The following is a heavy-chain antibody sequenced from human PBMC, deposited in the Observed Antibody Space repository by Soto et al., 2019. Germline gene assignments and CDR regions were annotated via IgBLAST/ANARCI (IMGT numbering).Heavy chain of an antibody. CDR3: AREPSLTGTRFSDY. D-gene: IGHD1-7*01. Sequence: GGSLRLSCAASGFTFSSYSMNWVRQAPGKGLEWVSYISSSSSTIYYADSVKGRFTISRDNAKNSLYLQMNSLRDEDTAVYYCAREPSLTGTRFSDYWGQGTLVTVSS. V-gene: IGHV3-48*02. J-gene: IGHJ4*02. CDR1: GFTFSSYS. CDR2: ISSSSSTI.